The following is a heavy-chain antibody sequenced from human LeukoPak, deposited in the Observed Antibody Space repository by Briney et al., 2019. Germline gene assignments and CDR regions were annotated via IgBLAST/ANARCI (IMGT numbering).Heavy chain of an antibody. D-gene: IGHD6-6*01. CDR3: ARNSSSGFFDY. Sequence: SETLSLTCVVSGYSIRNGDYWGWIRQSPGKGLEWIASMYNSVSIHYNPSLKSRVTILVDTSKNEFSLKMRSGTAADTAVYYCARNSSSGFFDYWGQGTLATVSS. V-gene: IGHV4-38-2*01. J-gene: IGHJ4*02. CDR2: MYNSVSI. CDR1: GYSIRNGDY.